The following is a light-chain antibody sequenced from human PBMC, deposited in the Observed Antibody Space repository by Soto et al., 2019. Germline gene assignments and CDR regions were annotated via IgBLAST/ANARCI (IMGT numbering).Light chain of an antibody. J-gene: IGKJ5*01. CDR2: GAS. V-gene: IGKV3-20*01. Sequence: SPGTLSLSPGERATLSCRASQSVSSSYLAWYQQKPGQAPRLLIYGASTRATGIPDRFSASGSGTDFTLTISGLEPEDFAVYYCQQYGSSLITFGQGTRLEIK. CDR1: QSVSSSY. CDR3: QQYGSSLIT.